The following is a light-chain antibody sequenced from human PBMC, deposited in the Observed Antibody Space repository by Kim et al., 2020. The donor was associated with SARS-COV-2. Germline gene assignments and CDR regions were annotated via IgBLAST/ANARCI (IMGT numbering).Light chain of an antibody. CDR3: QVWDSSTWV. CDR1: NIVTKN. J-gene: IGLJ3*02. Sequence: SVVLGQTARITCGGNNIVTKNVHWYQQKPGQAPVLVMYRDTNRPSGIPERFSGSNSGNTATLTISRAQAGDEADYYCQVWDSSTWVFGGGTQRTVL. V-gene: IGLV3-9*01. CDR2: RDT.